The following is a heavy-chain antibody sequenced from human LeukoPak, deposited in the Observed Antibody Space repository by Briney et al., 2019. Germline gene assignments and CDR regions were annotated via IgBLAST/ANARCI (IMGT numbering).Heavy chain of an antibody. CDR3: ARVRSRWFGEYLA. D-gene: IGHD3-10*01. J-gene: IGHJ5*02. V-gene: IGHV1-2*02. Sequence: ASVKVSCKASGYTFTGYYMHWVRQAPGQGLEWMGWINPNSGGTNFAQRFQGRITVTRDTSISTVYMDLRRLTSDDTAVYYCARVRSRWFGEYLAWGQGTLVSVSS. CDR1: GYTFTGYY. CDR2: INPNSGGT.